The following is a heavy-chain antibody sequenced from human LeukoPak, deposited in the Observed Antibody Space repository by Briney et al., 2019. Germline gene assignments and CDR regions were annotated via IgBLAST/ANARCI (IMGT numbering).Heavy chain of an antibody. V-gene: IGHV4-39*07. CDR2: IYYSGST. D-gene: IGHD2-2*01. CDR3: ASSFRYQLFAYPALIFDY. CDR1: GGSISSSSYY. Sequence: MPSETLSLTCTVSGGSISSSSYYWGWIRQPPGKGLEWIGSIYYSGSTYYNPSLKSRVTISVDTSKNQFSLKLSSVTAADTAIYYCASSFRYQLFAYPALIFDYWGQGTLVPVSS. J-gene: IGHJ4*02.